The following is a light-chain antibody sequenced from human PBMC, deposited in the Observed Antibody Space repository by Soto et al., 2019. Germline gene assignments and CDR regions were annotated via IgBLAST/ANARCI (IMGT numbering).Light chain of an antibody. J-gene: IGLJ2*01. CDR3: QVWDSSSDLVV. V-gene: IGLV3-21*02. CDR1: NIGSKS. CDR2: DDS. Sequence: SYELTQPPSVSVAPGQTARITCGGNNIGSKSVHWYQQKPGQAPVLVVYDDSDRPSGIPERFSGSNSGNTATLTISRVEAGGEADYYCQVWDSSSDLVVFGGGTKLTVL.